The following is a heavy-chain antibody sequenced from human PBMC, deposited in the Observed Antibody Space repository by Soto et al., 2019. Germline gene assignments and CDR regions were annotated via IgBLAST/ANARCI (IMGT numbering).Heavy chain of an antibody. J-gene: IGHJ5*02. CDR2: INAGNGNT. CDR3: ARGVRSSGWYWFDP. Sequence: ASVKVSCKASGYTFTSYAMHWVRQAPGQRLEWMGWINAGNGNTKYSQKFQGRVTITRHTSASTAYMELSSLRSEDTAVYYCARGVRSSGWYWFDPWGQGTLVTVSS. D-gene: IGHD6-19*01. V-gene: IGHV1-3*01. CDR1: GYTFTSYA.